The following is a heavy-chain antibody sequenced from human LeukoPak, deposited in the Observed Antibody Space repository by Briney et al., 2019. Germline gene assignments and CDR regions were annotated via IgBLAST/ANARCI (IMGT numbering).Heavy chain of an antibody. CDR3: ARHTMVRGVSGYYYYYMDV. CDR2: IYTSGST. J-gene: IGHJ6*03. V-gene: IGHV4-4*09. Sequence: SETLSLTCTVSGGSISSYYWSWIRQPPGKGLEWIGYIYTSGSTNYNPSLKSRVTISVDTSKNRFSLKLSSVTAADTAVYYCARHTMVRGVSGYYYYYMDVWGKGTTVTVSS. D-gene: IGHD3-10*01. CDR1: GGSISSYY.